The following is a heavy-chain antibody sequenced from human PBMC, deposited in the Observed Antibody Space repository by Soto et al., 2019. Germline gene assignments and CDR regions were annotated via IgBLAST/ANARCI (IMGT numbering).Heavy chain of an antibody. CDR2: IGSSSIYT. Sequence: GGSLRLSCAASGFTFSDYYMSWIRQAPGKGLEWVSYIGSSSIYTNYADSVKGRFTISRDSAKNSLYLQMNSLRAVVSAVYYCAKGLLMAGGDYWGQGTLVTGSS. D-gene: IGHD6-19*01. V-gene: IGHV3-11*06. CDR1: GFTFSDYY. J-gene: IGHJ4*02. CDR3: AKGLLMAGGDY.